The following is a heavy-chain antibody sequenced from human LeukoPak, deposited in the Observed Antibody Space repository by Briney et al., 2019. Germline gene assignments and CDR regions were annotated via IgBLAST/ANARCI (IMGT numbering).Heavy chain of an antibody. V-gene: IGHV1-18*01. J-gene: IGHJ3*02. Sequence: ASVKVSCKASGYTFTSFGISWVRQAPGQGLGWIGWISAYNGNTHYAQKLQGRVTMTTDTSTSTAYMELRSLRSDDTAVYYCARERDYYDSSGYYVGAFDIWGQGTMVTVSS. D-gene: IGHD3-22*01. CDR3: ARERDYYDSSGYYVGAFDI. CDR2: ISAYNGNT. CDR1: GYTFTSFG.